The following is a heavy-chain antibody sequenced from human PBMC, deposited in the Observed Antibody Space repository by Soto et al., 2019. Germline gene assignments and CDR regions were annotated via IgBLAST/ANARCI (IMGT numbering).Heavy chain of an antibody. J-gene: IGHJ6*02. CDR1: GGSISSGDYS. CDR3: ARAPAGPSPRWDV. V-gene: IGHV4-30-2*01. D-gene: IGHD3-10*01. Sequence: SETLSLTCTVSGGSISSGDYSWSWIRQPPGRGLEWIGYMYGAGLTYYNPSLKSRVTISVDKSKNQFSLNLSSVTAADTALYYCARAPAGPSPRWDVWGQGTTVTVSS. CDR2: MYGAGLT.